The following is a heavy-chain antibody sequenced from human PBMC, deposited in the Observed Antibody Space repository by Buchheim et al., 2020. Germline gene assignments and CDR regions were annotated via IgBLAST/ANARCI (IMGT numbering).Heavy chain of an antibody. CDR2: VGSGHHT. CDR1: GFSFSPFG. D-gene: IGHD6-19*01. Sequence: DVQLVESGGGLVMPGGYLTLSCVTSGFSFSPFGMTWVRQAPGKGLEWVATVGSGHHTFYADLVEGRFTVSRVNARVSVYLQLNSLRAEDTAVYFCARDFSGWSRDYWGQGTL. CDR3: ARDFSGWSRDY. J-gene: IGHJ4*02. V-gene: IGHV3-21*01.